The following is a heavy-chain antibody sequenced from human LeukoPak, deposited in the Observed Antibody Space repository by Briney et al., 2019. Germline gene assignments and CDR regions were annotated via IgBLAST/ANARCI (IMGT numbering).Heavy chain of an antibody. CDR1: GFTFSSYG. CDR3: AREMNSGYSYGYYYYYGMDV. J-gene: IGHJ6*02. Sequence: GGSLGLSCAASGFTFSSYGMHWVRQAPGKGLEWVAVIWYDGSNKYYADSVKGRFTISRDNSKNTLYLQMNSLRAEDTAVYYCAREMNSGYSYGYYYYYGMDVWGQGTTVTVSS. D-gene: IGHD5-18*01. V-gene: IGHV3-33*01. CDR2: IWYDGSNK.